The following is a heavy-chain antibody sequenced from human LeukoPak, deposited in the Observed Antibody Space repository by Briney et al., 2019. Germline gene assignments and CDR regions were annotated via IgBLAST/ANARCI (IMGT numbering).Heavy chain of an antibody. D-gene: IGHD2-21*01. Sequence: GGSLRLSYVGSGFTFRSHAMSWVRQAPEKGLEFVSGIYENGGTTYYADSVKGRFSISRDNSKNTLYLQMDSLRGEDTAVYYCAKDFRIGYSAHFDYWGQGAPVTVSS. CDR3: AKDFRIGYSAHFDY. J-gene: IGHJ4*02. CDR1: GFTFRSHA. CDR2: IYENGGTT. V-gene: IGHV3-23*01.